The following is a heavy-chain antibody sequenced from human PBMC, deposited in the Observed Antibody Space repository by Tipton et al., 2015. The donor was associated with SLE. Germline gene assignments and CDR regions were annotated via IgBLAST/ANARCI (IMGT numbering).Heavy chain of an antibody. Sequence: TLSLTCTVSGYSISSGYYWGWIRQPPGKGLEWIGSIYHSGSTYYNPSLKSRVTISVDTAKNQFSLKLSSVTAADTAVYYCARGRSGSAGGLDYWGQGTLVTVSS. J-gene: IGHJ4*02. CDR1: GYSISSGYY. CDR3: ARGRSGSAGGLDY. D-gene: IGHD1-26*01. V-gene: IGHV4-38-2*02. CDR2: IYHSGST.